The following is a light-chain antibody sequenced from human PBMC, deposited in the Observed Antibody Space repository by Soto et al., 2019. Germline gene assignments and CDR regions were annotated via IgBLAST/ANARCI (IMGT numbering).Light chain of an antibody. Sequence: DLQMTQSPSSLSASVGDRVTITCRASQSISPFVNWYQQRPGKAPRLLIFAASTLHSGVPSRFSGSGSGTDFTLTIDGLQPEDFATYCCQQSYTTPLSFGQGTRLDIK. J-gene: IGKJ2*03. CDR2: AAS. V-gene: IGKV1-39*01. CDR3: QQSYTTPLS. CDR1: QSISPF.